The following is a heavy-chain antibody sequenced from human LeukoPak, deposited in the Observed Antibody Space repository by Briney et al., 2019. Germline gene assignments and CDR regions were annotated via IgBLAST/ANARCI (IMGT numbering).Heavy chain of an antibody. CDR2: ISYDGSNK. Sequence: GGSLRLSCAASGFTFSSYAMSWVRQAPGKGLEWVAVISYDGSNKYYADSVKGRFTISRDNSKNTLYLQMNSLRAEDTAVYYCARERLAVAGTGYFDYWGQGTLVTVSS. CDR3: ARERLAVAGTGYFDY. CDR1: GFTFSSYA. V-gene: IGHV3-30-3*01. J-gene: IGHJ4*02. D-gene: IGHD6-19*01.